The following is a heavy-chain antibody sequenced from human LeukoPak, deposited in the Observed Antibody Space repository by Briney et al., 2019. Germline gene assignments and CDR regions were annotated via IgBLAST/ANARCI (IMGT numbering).Heavy chain of an antibody. J-gene: IGHJ4*02. CDR3: ARGSPKSAVRGKIPDY. CDR2: MNPNSGNT. CDR1: GYTFTSYD. Sequence: ASVKVSCKASGYTFTSYDINWVRQATGQGLEWMGWMNPNSGNTGYAQKFQGRVSMTTNTSISTAYMELSSPRSEDTAVYYCARGSPKSAVRGKIPDYWGQGSLVTVSS. D-gene: IGHD4-17*01. V-gene: IGHV1-8*01.